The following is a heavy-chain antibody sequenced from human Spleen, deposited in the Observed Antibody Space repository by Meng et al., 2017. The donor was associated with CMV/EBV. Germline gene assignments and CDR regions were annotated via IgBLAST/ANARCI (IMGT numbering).Heavy chain of an antibody. CDR3: ARDREGAPDWSDL. J-gene: IGHJ5*02. CDR2: ISAYNGDT. V-gene: IGHV1-18*01. CDR1: GYSFTYYG. D-gene: IGHD1-26*01. Sequence: QVQLVQSGAEVKKPGASVKVSCKTSGYSFTYYGITWVRQAPGQGLEWMGWISAYNGDTNYEQNFQGRVTMTTDTSTSTAYMELRSLRSDDTAMYYCARDREGAPDWSDLWGQGTLVTVSS.